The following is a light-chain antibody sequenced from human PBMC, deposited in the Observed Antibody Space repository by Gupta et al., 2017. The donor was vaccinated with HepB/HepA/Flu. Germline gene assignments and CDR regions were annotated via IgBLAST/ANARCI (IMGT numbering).Light chain of an antibody. Sequence: IVLTQSPGTLSLSPGERATRSCRASQSLRSNSLAWYQQKPGQAPKLVISGASKRATGIPDRFSGSGSGTDFTLTISRLEPEDFALYYCQQYGNLPQTFGQGTKVEIK. V-gene: IGKV3-20*01. CDR2: GAS. J-gene: IGKJ1*01. CDR3: QQYGNLPQT. CDR1: QSLRSNS.